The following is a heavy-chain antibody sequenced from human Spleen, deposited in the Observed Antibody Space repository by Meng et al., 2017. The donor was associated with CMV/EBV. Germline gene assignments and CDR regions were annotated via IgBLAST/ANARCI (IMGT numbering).Heavy chain of an antibody. V-gene: IGHV3-21*01. CDR3: AREYYYDSSGYVY. Sequence: GESLKISCAASGFTFSSYSMNWVRQAPGKGLEWVSSISSSSSYIYYADSVKGRFTISRDNAKNSLYLQMNSLRAEDTAVYYCAREYYYDSSGYVYWGQGTLVTVSS. J-gene: IGHJ4*02. CDR1: GFTFSSYS. D-gene: IGHD3-22*01. CDR2: ISSSSSYI.